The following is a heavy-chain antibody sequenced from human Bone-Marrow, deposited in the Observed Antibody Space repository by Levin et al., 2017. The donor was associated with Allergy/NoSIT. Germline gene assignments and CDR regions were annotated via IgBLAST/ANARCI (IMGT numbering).Heavy chain of an antibody. J-gene: IGHJ5*02. Sequence: ESLKISCTVSGGSISSYYWSWIRQPPGKGLEWIGYIYYSGSTNYNPSLKSRVTISVDTSKNQFSLKLSSVTAADTAVYYCARGPVSRTTINWFDPWGQGTLVTVSS. CDR2: IYYSGST. CDR3: ARGPVSRTTINWFDP. V-gene: IGHV4-59*01. D-gene: IGHD4-11*01. CDR1: GGSISSYY.